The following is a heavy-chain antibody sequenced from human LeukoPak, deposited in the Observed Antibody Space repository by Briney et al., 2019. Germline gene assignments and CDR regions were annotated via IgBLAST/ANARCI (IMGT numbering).Heavy chain of an antibody. J-gene: IGHJ5*02. V-gene: IGHV4-4*09. CDR1: GGSISSYY. D-gene: IGHD1-26*01. Sequence: PSKTLSLTCTVSGGSISSYYWSWIRQPPGKGLGWIGYIYTSGSTNYNPSLKSRVAISVDTSKNQFSLKLSSVTAADTAVYYCARHARIVGATSNWFDPWGQGTLVTVSS. CDR3: ARHARIVGATSNWFDP. CDR2: IYTSGST.